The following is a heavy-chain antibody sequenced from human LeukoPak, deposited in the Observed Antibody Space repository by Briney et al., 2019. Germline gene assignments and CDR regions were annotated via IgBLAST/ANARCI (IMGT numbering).Heavy chain of an antibody. CDR1: GYTFTSYY. CDR2: MNPNSGRP. CDR3: ARGQTYYDFWSGYSPGAFDI. D-gene: IGHD3-3*01. Sequence: ASVKVSCKASGYTFTSYYINCVRQATGQGLEWMGWMNPNSGRPAYAQKFQGRVTMTRNTSRSTAYMELSSLRSEDTDVYYCARGQTYYDFWSGYSPGAFDIWGQGTMVTVSS. J-gene: IGHJ3*02. V-gene: IGHV1-8*01.